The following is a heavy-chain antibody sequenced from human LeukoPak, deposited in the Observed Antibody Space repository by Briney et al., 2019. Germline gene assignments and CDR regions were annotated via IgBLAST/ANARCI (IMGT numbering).Heavy chain of an antibody. CDR2: IYYSGST. CDR1: GGSISSYY. Sequence: SETLSLTCTVSGGSISSYYWSWIWQPPGKGLEWIGYIYYSGSTNYNPSLKSRVTISVDTSKNQFSLKLSSVTAADTAVYYCARERREGYCSSTSCYRGNAFDIWGQETMVTVSS. V-gene: IGHV4-59*01. D-gene: IGHD2-2*02. CDR3: ARERREGYCSSTSCYRGNAFDI. J-gene: IGHJ3*02.